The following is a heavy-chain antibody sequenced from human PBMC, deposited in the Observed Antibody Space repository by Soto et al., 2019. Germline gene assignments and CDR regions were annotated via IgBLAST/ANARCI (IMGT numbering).Heavy chain of an antibody. CDR1: GGSFSGYY. V-gene: IGHV4-34*01. CDR2: INHSGST. Sequence: PSETLSLTCAVYGGSFSGYYWSWIRQPPGKGLEWIGEINHSGSTNYNPSLKSRVTISVDTSKNQFSLKLSSVTAADTAVYYCARDTMIVVVITSWPNAFDIWGQGTMVTVSS. CDR3: ARDTMIVVVITSWPNAFDI. D-gene: IGHD3-22*01. J-gene: IGHJ3*02.